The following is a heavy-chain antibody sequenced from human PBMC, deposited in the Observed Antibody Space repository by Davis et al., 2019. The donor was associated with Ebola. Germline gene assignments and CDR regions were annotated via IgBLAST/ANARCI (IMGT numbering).Heavy chain of an antibody. J-gene: IGHJ4*02. CDR3: GVQGDY. Sequence: GESLKTPCAASGFTVSSNYMTCVRQAPGKGLEWVSVIYNGGRTFYADSVKVRFTISRHNLKNVLYLQMNSLRPEDTAVYYCGVQGDYWGQGTLVTVSS. CDR1: GFTVSSNY. CDR2: IYNGGRT. V-gene: IGHV3-53*04.